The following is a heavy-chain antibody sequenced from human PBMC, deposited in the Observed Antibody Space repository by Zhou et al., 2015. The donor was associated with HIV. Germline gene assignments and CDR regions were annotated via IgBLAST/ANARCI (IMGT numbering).Heavy chain of an antibody. CDR3: ARDFYASGTIGDDAFDI. J-gene: IGHJ3*02. CDR2: INPFKGYT. Sequence: QVQLVQSGPELKKPGASVKVSCKASGYDFLNYGINWVRQAPGQGPEWVGWINPFKGYTNYAQKFQGRVTMTTDTSIITTFMELRGLSSGDTALYYCARDFYASGTIGDDAFDIWGQGDNGHRLF. D-gene: IGHD3-10*01. V-gene: IGHV1-18*01. CDR1: GYDFLNYG.